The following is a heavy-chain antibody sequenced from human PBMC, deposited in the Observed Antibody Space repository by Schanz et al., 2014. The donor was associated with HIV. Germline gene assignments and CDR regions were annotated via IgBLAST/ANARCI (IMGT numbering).Heavy chain of an antibody. V-gene: IGHV1-46*01. Sequence: QVHLVQSGAEVKKPGASVKVSCKASGYTFSGYYIHWVRQAPGQGLQWMGVINTNGGGTSDTLQGRVIITRDTSTRTVYMYLSNLRFEDSAVYYCAREKMDTGGLDVWGQGTTVTVSS. CDR3: AREKMDTGGLDV. CDR1: GYTFSGYY. CDR2: INTNGGGT. J-gene: IGHJ6*02.